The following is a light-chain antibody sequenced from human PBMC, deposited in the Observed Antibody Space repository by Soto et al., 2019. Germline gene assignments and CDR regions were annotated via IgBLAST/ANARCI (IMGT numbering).Light chain of an antibody. CDR3: HQYGSSPPYT. J-gene: IGKJ2*01. CDR1: QSIHNNY. V-gene: IGKV3-20*01. Sequence: EVVLTQSPGTLSLSPGERATLSCRGSQSIHNNYLAWYQQRPGQAPRLLIYGSSDRATGIPDRFSGSGSGTDFTLTISRLEPEDFAVYYCHQYGSSPPYTFDQGTKLEI. CDR2: GSS.